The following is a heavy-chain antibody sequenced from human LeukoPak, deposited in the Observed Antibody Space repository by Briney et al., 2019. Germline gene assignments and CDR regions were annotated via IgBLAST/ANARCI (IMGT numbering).Heavy chain of an antibody. J-gene: IGHJ6*02. CDR1: GYTLTSYG. CDR2: ISAYNGNT. CDR3: ARVFWSGYYSYYYYGMDV. Sequence: ASVKVSCKASGYTLTSYGISWVRQAPGQGLEWMGWISAYNGNTNYAQKLQGRVTMTTDTSTSTAYMELRSLRSDDTAVYYCARVFWSGYYSYYYYGMDVWGQGTTVTVSS. V-gene: IGHV1-18*01. D-gene: IGHD3-3*01.